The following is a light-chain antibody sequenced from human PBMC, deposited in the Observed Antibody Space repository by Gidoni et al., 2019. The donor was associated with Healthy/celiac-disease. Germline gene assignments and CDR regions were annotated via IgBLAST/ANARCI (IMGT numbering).Light chain of an antibody. CDR3: SSYTSSSTFWV. CDR1: SSDVGGYNY. V-gene: IGLV2-14*01. Sequence: QSALTQPASVSGSPGQSITISCTGTSSDVGGYNYVSWYQPHPGKAPNLMIYEVSNRPSGVSNRFSGSKSGNTASLTISGLQAEDEADYYCSSYTSSSTFWVFGGGTKLTVL. J-gene: IGLJ3*02. CDR2: EVS.